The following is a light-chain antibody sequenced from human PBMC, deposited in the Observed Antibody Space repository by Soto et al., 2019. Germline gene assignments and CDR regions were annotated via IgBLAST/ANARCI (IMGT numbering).Light chain of an antibody. CDR3: QHYSNSLWT. CDR1: QSISSTS. V-gene: IGKV3-20*01. J-gene: IGKJ1*01. CDR2: GIS. Sequence: EIVLTQSPGTLSLSPGERATLSCRASQSISSTSLAWYQQKPGQAPRLLIYGISSRATGIPDRFSGSGSGTDFTLTINSLEPEDFAVYFCQHYSNSLWTFGQGTKVEIK.